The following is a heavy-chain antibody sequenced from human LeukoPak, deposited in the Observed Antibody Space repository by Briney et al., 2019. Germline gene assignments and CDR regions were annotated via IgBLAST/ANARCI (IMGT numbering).Heavy chain of an antibody. CDR3: ARAEKAVTGTLDY. V-gene: IGHV4-59*01. CDR1: GDSISNYY. Sequence: PSETLSVTCTVSGDSISNYYWSWIRQSPGKELEWIGYMYNRGSTIYNPSLKSRVTISTDTSKNQFSLRLTSVTAADTAVYYCARAEKAVTGTLDYWGQGTLITVSS. CDR2: MYNRGST. D-gene: IGHD6-19*01. J-gene: IGHJ4*02.